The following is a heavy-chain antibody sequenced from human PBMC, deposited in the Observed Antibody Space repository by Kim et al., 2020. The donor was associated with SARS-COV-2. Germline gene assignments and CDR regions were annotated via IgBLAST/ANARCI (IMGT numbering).Heavy chain of an antibody. V-gene: IGHV3-53*01. CDR2: IYSGGST. Sequence: GGSLRLSCAASGFTVSSNYMSWVRQAPGKGLEWVSVIYSGGSTYYADSVKGRFTISRDNSKNTLYLQMNSLRAEDTAVYYCASSLLVRGRFDYWGPGTLVTVSS. CDR3: ASSLLVRGRFDY. J-gene: IGHJ4*02. CDR1: GFTVSSNY. D-gene: IGHD3-10*01.